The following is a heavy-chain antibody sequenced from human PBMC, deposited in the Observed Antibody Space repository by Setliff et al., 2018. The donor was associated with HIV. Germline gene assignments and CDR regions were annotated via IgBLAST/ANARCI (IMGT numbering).Heavy chain of an antibody. Sequence: SETLSLTCTVSGGTISSHYWNWIRQSPGKGLEWIGYIYYSGSTNYNPSLKSRVTISIDTSKNQFSLKLTSVTAADTAVYYCARRGAYGYDYFDYWGPGILVTVSS. CDR2: IYYSGST. V-gene: IGHV4-59*08. CDR3: ARRGAYGYDYFDY. CDR1: GGTISSHY. D-gene: IGHD5-12*01. J-gene: IGHJ4*02.